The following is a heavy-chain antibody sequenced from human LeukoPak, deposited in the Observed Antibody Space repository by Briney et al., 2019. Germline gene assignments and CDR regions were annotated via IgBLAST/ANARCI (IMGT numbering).Heavy chain of an antibody. CDR3: ARNQQLGGHSYYYYGMDV. D-gene: IGHD3-16*01. J-gene: IGHJ6*02. Sequence: GGSPRLSCVGSGFTSIAYALTWARQAPGKGLEWVSGISGGGVTTYYADSVKGRFTISRDNSKNTLYLQMNSLRADDTAIYYCARNQQLGGHSYYYYGMDVWGQGTTVAVSS. CDR2: ISGGGVTT. CDR1: GFTSIAYA. V-gene: IGHV3-23*01.